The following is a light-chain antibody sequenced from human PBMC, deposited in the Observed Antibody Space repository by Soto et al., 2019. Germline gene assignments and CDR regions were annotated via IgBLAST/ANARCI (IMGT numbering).Light chain of an antibody. CDR3: QQYNNWPWT. J-gene: IGKJ1*01. CDR1: QSINNS. Sequence: DIQMTPAPSSLSAAVGDRVTTTCRASQSINNSLAWYQQKPGQAPKLLIYGASRWATGVPSRFSGSGSGTEFTLTISRLQSEDFAVYYCQQYNNWPWTFGQGTKVDNK. V-gene: IGKV1-NL1*01. CDR2: GAS.